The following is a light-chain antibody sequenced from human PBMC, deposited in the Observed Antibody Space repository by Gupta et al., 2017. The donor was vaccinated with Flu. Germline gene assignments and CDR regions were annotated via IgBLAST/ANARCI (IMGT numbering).Light chain of an antibody. CDR1: NSNIGINY. CDR3: AAWDDSLSGVV. J-gene: IGLJ2*01. CDR2: RSN. V-gene: IGLV1-47*01. Sequence: RVTISCSGGNSNIGINYVYGYQQLPGAAPKLLIYRSNQRPSGVPDRFSGSKSGTSASLAISGLRSEDEADYYCAAWDDSLSGVVFGGGTKLTVL.